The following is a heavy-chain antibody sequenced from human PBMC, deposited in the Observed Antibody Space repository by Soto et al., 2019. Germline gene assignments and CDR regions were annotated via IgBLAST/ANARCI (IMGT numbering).Heavy chain of an antibody. Sequence: QVQLVQSGAEEKKPGASVKVSCKASGYTFTNYPMHWVRQAPGQRLEWMAWINAGNGDTRYSEKVQGRVTITWDTSANTAYMERTNLRYEDTARYSCARAMVRGVTPPAYWGQGTLMPVSS. V-gene: IGHV1-3*05. J-gene: IGHJ4*02. CDR2: INAGNGDT. CDR1: GYTFTNYP. CDR3: ARAMVRGVTPPAY. D-gene: IGHD3-10*01.